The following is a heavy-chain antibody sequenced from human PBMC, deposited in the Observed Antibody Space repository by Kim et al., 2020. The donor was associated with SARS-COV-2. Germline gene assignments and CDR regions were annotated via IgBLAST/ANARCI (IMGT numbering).Heavy chain of an antibody. CDR3: ARAYCSSSRCPGGFYN. J-gene: IGHJ4*01. V-gene: IGHV4-59*08. D-gene: IGHD2-2*01. CDR2: IHYSGSP. Sequence: SETLSLTCTVSGGSMSSYSWSWIRQPPGKGLEWIGYIHYSGSPSYSPSLKSRVTISLDTSKNKFSLKLSSVTAADTAVYYCARAYCSSSRCPGGFYNWG. CDR1: GGSMSSYS.